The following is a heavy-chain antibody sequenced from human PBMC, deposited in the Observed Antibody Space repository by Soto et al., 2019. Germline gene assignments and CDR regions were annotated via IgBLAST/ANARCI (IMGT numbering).Heavy chain of an antibody. CDR1: GGSISSYY. Sequence: PSETLSLTCTVSGGSISSYYWSWIRQPPGKGLEWIGYIYYSGSTNYNPSLKSRVTISVDTSKNQFSLKLSSVTAADTAVYYCARQNRGYSGYGYYYYGMDVWGQGTTVTVSS. D-gene: IGHD5-12*01. V-gene: IGHV4-59*08. CDR2: IYYSGST. CDR3: ARQNRGYSGYGYYYYGMDV. J-gene: IGHJ6*02.